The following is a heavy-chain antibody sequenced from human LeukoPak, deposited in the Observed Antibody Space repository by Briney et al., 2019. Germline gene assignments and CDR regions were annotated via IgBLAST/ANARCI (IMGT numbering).Heavy chain of an antibody. CDR3: ASGYTYGRGIFDY. Sequence: GESLKISFKGSGYSFTTSWIGWVRPMPGKGLEWMGIIYPDDSDTRYSPSFQGQVTISADRSISTAYLQWSSLKASDTAMYYCASGYTYGRGIFDYWGQGTLVTVSS. J-gene: IGHJ4*02. D-gene: IGHD5-18*01. CDR2: IYPDDSDT. V-gene: IGHV5-51*01. CDR1: GYSFTTSW.